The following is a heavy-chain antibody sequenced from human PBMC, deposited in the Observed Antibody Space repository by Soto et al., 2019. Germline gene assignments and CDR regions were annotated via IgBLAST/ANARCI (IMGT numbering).Heavy chain of an antibody. CDR1: GYTFTNYY. CDR3: AREYYGETSYYCGMDV. V-gene: IGHV1-46*01. D-gene: IGHD3-10*01. CDR2: INPSGGST. Sequence: ASVKVSCKASGYTFTNYYMHWVRQAPGQGLEWMGIINPSGGSTSYAQKFQGRVTMTRDTSTSTVYMELSSLRSEDTAVYYCAREYYGETSYYCGMDVWGQGTTVTVSS. J-gene: IGHJ6*02.